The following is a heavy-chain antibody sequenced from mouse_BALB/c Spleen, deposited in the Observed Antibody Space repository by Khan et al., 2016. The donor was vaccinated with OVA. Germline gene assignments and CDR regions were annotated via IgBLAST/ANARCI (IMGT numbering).Heavy chain of an antibody. CDR3: ARSTYYGNPYAMDY. CDR2: INPYNDGT. D-gene: IGHD2-10*01. CDR1: GYTFTSYV. V-gene: IGHV1S136*01. J-gene: IGHJ4*01. Sequence: VHVKQSGPELVKPGASVKMSCKASGYTFTSYVMHWVKQKPGQGLEWIGYINPYNDGTKYNEKFKGKATLTSDKSSSTSYMELSSLTSEDSAVLYCARSTYYGNPYAMDYWGQGTSVTVSS.